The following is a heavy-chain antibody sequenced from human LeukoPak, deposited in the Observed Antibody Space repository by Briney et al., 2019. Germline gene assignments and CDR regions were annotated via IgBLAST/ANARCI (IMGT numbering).Heavy chain of an antibody. CDR2: IYYSGST. V-gene: IGHV4-59*12. Sequence: SETLSLTCTVSGGSLSSYYWSWIRQPPGKGLEWIGYIYYSGSTTYNPSLKSRVTMSVDTSKNQFSLKLNSVTAADTAMYYCARDKSATPYNWFDPWGQGTLVTVSS. CDR1: GGSLSSYY. J-gene: IGHJ5*02. D-gene: IGHD2-15*01. CDR3: ARDKSATPYNWFDP.